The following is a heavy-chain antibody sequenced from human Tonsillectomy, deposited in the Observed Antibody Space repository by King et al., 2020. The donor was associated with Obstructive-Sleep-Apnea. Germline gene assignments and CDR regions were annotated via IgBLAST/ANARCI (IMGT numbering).Heavy chain of an antibody. V-gene: IGHV4-59*01. J-gene: IGHJ6*02. CDR1: GGSISGSY. CDR2: IYYSGST. CDR3: ARAGHDTSWLYYYYGLDV. Sequence: QLQESGPGLVKPSETLSLTCTVSGGSISGSYWSWIRQPPGKGLEWIGYIYYSGSTNYNPSLESRVTISIDTSKNQFSLKLSSVTAAETAVYYCARAGHDTSWLYYYYGLDVWGQGTTVTVSS. D-gene: IGHD2-2*01.